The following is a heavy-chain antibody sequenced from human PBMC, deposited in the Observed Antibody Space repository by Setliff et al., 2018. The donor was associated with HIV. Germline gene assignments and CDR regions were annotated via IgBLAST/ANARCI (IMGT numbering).Heavy chain of an antibody. CDR3: ASIAVANDAFDI. V-gene: IGHV1-24*01. D-gene: IGHD6-19*01. J-gene: IGHJ3*02. Sequence: ASVKVSCKVSGYTLTELSMHWVRQAPGKGLEWMGGFDPEDGETTYAQKFQGRVTMTEDTSTDTAYMELSSLRSEDTAVYYCASIAVANDAFDIWGQGTMVTVSS. CDR1: GYTLTELS. CDR2: FDPEDGET.